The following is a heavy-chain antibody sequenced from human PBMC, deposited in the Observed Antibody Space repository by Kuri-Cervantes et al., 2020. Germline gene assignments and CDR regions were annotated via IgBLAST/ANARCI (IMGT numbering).Heavy chain of an antibody. CDR1: GYTFTSYG. Sequence: ASVKVSCKASGYTFTSYGISWVRQAPGQGLEWMGWISAYNGNTNYAQKLQGRVTMTTDTSTSTAYMELRSLRSDDTAVYYCARVGNAGGIAAAGRGVDVWGQGTTVTVSS. CDR3: ARVGNAGGIAAAGRGVDV. J-gene: IGHJ6*02. V-gene: IGHV1-18*01. D-gene: IGHD6-13*01. CDR2: ISAYNGNT.